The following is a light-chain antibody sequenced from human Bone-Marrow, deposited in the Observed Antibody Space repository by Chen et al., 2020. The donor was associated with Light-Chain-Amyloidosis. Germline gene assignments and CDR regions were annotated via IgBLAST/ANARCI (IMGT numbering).Light chain of an antibody. Sequence: SYELTQPPSVSVYPGQTARITCSGDDLPTKYAYWYQQKPGQAPVLVIHRDTERPSGSSERFSGSRSGTTATLTISGVQAEDEADYHCQSADSSGTYEVIFGGGTKLNVL. V-gene: IGLV3-25*03. CDR2: RDT. CDR3: QSADSSGTYEVI. CDR1: DLPTKY. J-gene: IGLJ2*01.